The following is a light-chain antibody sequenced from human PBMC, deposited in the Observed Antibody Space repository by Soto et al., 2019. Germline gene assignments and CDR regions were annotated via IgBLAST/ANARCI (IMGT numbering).Light chain of an antibody. Sequence: EIVWTQSPGTLSWSPGERATLSCRASQSVSSTYIAWYQQNPGQDPRLLIYGASSMATGIPDRFSGSGSGTDFTLTISRLEPEDFAVYFCHQYGRSPPFTFGQGTKVEIK. CDR1: QSVSSTY. CDR2: GAS. J-gene: IGKJ2*01. CDR3: HQYGRSPPFT. V-gene: IGKV3-20*01.